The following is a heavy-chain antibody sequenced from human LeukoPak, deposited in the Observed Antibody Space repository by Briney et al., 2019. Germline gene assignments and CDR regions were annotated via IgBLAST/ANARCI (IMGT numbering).Heavy chain of an antibody. CDR1: GGSISSSSYY. J-gene: IGHJ4*02. CDR3: ARAGYSSGWGPYY. V-gene: IGHV4-39*07. Sequence: SETLSLTCTVSGGSISSSSYYWGWIRQPPGKGLEWIGEINHSGSTNYNPSLKSRVTISVDTSKNQFSLKLSSVTAADTAVYYCARAGYSSGWGPYYWGQGTLVTVSS. D-gene: IGHD6-19*01. CDR2: INHSGST.